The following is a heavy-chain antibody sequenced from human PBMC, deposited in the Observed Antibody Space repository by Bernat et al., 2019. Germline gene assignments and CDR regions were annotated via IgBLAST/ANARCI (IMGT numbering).Heavy chain of an antibody. J-gene: IGHJ3*02. V-gene: IGHV3-48*03. CDR2: ISSSGSTI. CDR1: GFTFSSYE. CDR3: ASMGGYDSADAFDI. Sequence: EVQLVESGGGLVQPGGSLRLSCAASGFTFSSYEMNWVRQAPGKGLEWVSYISSSGSTIYYAESVKGRFTISRDNAKNSLYLQMNSLRAEDTAVYYCASMGGYDSADAFDIWGQGTMVTVSS. D-gene: IGHD5-12*01.